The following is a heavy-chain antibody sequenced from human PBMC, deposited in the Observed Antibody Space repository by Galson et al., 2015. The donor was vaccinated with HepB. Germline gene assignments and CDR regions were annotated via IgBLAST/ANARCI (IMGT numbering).Heavy chain of an antibody. J-gene: IGHJ4*02. CDR2: IKEDGSRT. Sequence: SLRLSCAASGFDFGGNWMSWVRQAPGKGLECLGNIKEDGSRTYYADSVRGRFTISRDNAKNSLYLQMNSLRADDTAVYYFAQSGGGLRGYWGQGTLVAVSS. D-gene: IGHD3-16*01. CDR1: GFDFGGNW. V-gene: IGHV3-7*03. CDR3: AQSGGGLRGY.